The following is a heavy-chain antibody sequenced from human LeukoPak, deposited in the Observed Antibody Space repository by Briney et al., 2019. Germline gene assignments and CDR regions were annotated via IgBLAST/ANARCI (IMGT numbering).Heavy chain of an antibody. V-gene: IGHV1-69*13. J-gene: IGHJ6*03. CDR1: GGTFSSYA. D-gene: IGHD2-15*01. CDR3: ARGKAVVVAPIYYYYYMDV. CDR2: TIPIFGTA. Sequence: SVKVSCKASGGTFSSYAISWVRQAPGQGLEWMGRTIPIFGTANYAQKFQGRVTITADESTSTAYMELSSLRSEDTAVYYCARGKAVVVAPIYYYYYMDVWGKGTTVTVSS.